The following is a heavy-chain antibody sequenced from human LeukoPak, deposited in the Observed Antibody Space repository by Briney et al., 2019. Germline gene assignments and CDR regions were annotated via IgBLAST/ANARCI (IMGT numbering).Heavy chain of an antibody. J-gene: IGHJ4*02. CDR3: ARGRYNWNCDY. CDR1: GGSISSSSYY. Sequence: PSETLYLTCTVSGGSISSSSYYWGWIRQPQGKGLEWIGSIYYSGSTYYNPSLKSRVTISVDTSKNQFSLKLSSVTAADTAVYYCARGRYNWNCDYWGQGTLVTVSS. V-gene: IGHV4-39*01. CDR2: IYYSGST. D-gene: IGHD1-20*01.